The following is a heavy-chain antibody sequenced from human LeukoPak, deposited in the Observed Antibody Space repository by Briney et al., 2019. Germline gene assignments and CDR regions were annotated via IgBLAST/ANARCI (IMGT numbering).Heavy chain of an antibody. CDR3: ARSHVTPTSFDY. Sequence: PGGSLRLSCAASGFTFSSYSMNWVRQAPGKGLEWVSSISSSSSYIYYADSVKGRFTISRDNAKNSLYLQMNSLRAEDTAVYYCARSHVTPTSFDYWGQGTLVTVSS. V-gene: IGHV3-21*01. CDR2: ISSSSSYI. D-gene: IGHD4-23*01. J-gene: IGHJ4*02. CDR1: GFTFSSYS.